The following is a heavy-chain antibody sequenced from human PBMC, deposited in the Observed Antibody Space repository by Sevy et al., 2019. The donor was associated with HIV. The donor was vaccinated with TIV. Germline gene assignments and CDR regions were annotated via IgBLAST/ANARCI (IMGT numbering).Heavy chain of an antibody. D-gene: IGHD3-22*01. Sequence: GGSLRLSCAASGFTFSSYWMSWVRQAPGKGLEWVSSISRTSTTTYYADSAKGRFTISRDNAKNSLYLQMNSLRDEGTAVYDGAREAYYYDSREENWFDPWGQGTLVTVSS. CDR2: ISRTSTTT. V-gene: IGHV3-48*02. J-gene: IGHJ5*02. CDR3: AREAYYYDSREENWFDP. CDR1: GFTFSSYW.